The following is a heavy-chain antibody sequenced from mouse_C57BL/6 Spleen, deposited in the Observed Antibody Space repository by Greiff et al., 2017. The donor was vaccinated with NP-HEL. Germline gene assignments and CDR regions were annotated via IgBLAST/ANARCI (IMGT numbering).Heavy chain of an antibody. CDR1: GFTFSSYA. Sequence: EVKLMESGAGLVQPGGSLKLSCAASGFTFSSYAMSWVRQTPEKRLEWVAYISSGGDYLYYADTVQGRFTISRDNARNTLYLQMSRLKSEDTAMYYCTRGRDGYYAMDYWGQGTSVTVSS. CDR3: TRGRDGYYAMDY. D-gene: IGHD2-3*01. V-gene: IGHV5-9-1*02. J-gene: IGHJ4*01. CDR2: ISSGGDYL.